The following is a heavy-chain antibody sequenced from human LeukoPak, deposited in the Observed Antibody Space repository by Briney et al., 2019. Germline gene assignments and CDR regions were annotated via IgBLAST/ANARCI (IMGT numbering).Heavy chain of an antibody. CDR1: GYTLTELS. J-gene: IGHJ6*03. CDR3: ATDLQARDYYYYMDV. V-gene: IGHV1-24*01. D-gene: IGHD1-26*01. CDR2: FDPEDGET. Sequence: ASVKVSCKVSGYTLTELSMHWVRQAPGKGLEWMGGFDPEDGETIYAQKFQGRVTMTEDTSTDTAYMELSSLRSEDTAVYYCATDLQARDYYYYMDVWGKGTTVTVSS.